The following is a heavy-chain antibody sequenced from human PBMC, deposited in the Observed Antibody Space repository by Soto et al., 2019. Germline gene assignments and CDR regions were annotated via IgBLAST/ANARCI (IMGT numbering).Heavy chain of an antibody. CDR2: INAGNGNT. CDR1: GYTFTSYA. CDR3: ARDRGLMVYAIHNWFDP. V-gene: IGHV1-3*01. D-gene: IGHD2-8*01. Sequence: QVQLVQSGAEVKKPGASVKVSCKASGYTFTSYAMHWVRQAPGQRLEWMGWINAGNGNTKYSQKFQGRVTITRDTPASTAYMELSSLRSEDTAVYYCARDRGLMVYAIHNWFDPWGKGTLVTVSS. J-gene: IGHJ5*02.